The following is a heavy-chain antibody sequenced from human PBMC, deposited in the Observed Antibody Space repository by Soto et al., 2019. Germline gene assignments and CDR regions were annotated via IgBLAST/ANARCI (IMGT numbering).Heavy chain of an antibody. CDR1: GYTFTGYY. J-gene: IGHJ6*02. Sequence: ASVKVSCKASGYTFTGYYMHWVRQAPGQGLEWMGWINPNSGGTNYAQKFQGWATMTRDTSISTAYMELSRLRSDDTAVYYCARGGVLLWFGEGRGSMDVWGQGTTVTVSS. CDR3: ARGGVLLWFGEGRGSMDV. CDR2: INPNSGGT. V-gene: IGHV1-2*04. D-gene: IGHD3-10*01.